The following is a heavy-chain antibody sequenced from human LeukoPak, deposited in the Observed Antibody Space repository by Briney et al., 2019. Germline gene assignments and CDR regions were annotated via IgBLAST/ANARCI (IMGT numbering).Heavy chain of an antibody. J-gene: IGHJ4*02. D-gene: IGHD3-10*01. Sequence: SSQTLSLTCTVSGGSISSGGYYWSWIRQHPGKGPEWIGYIYYSGSTYYNPSLKSRVTISVDTSKNQFSLKLSSVTAADTAVYYCARGGIFGYFDYWGQGTLVTVSS. CDR1: GGSISSGGYY. CDR3: ARGGIFGYFDY. V-gene: IGHV4-31*03. CDR2: IYYSGST.